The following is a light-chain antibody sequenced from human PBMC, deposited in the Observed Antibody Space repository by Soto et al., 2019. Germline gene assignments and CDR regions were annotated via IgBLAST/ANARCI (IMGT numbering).Light chain of an antibody. J-gene: IGKJ5*01. CDR3: MQALQSPVT. CDR1: QSLLNSNGYNY. V-gene: IGKV2-28*01. CDR2: LGS. Sequence: DIVISHSPLSLPLTRLDPASISSRPTQSLLNSNGYNYLDWYLQKPGQSPQLLISLGSNRASGVPDRFSGSGSGTDFTLKISRVEGEDVGVYYCMQALQSPVTFGQGTRLEIK.